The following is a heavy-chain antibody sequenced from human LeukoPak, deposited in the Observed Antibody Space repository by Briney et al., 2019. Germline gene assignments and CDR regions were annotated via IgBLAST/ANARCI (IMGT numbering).Heavy chain of an antibody. Sequence: ASVKVSCKASGGTFSSYAISWVRQAPGQGLEWMGRIIPIFGTANYAQKFQGRVTITTDESTSTAYMELSSLRSEDTAVYYRARDRLEITFGGVIVASEKDLCFDYWGQGTLVTVSS. CDR1: GGTFSSYA. D-gene: IGHD3-16*02. V-gene: IGHV1-69*05. CDR2: IIPIFGTA. J-gene: IGHJ4*02. CDR3: ARDRLEITFGGVIVASEKDLCFDY.